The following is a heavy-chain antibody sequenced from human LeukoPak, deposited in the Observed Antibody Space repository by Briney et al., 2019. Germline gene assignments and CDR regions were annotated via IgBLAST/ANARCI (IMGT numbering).Heavy chain of an antibody. CDR2: ISYDGSNK. CDR3: ARDPSGSDTGWFDY. D-gene: IGHD1-26*01. CDR1: GFSFSNYG. Sequence: GGSLRLSCVASGFSFSNYGTHWVRQAPGKGLEWVAVISYDGSNKYYADSVKGRFTISRDNSKNTLYLQMNSLRAEDTAVYYCARDPSGSDTGWFDYWGQGTLVTVSS. V-gene: IGHV3-30*19. J-gene: IGHJ4*02.